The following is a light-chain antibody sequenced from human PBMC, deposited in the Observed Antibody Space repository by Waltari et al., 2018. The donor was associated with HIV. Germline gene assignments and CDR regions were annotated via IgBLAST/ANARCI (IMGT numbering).Light chain of an antibody. CDR2: LGS. CDR1: RSLLHQNGQNY. V-gene: IGKV2-28*01. CDR3: MHGQQTPV. J-gene: IGKJ1*01. Sequence: DIAMIQSPDSLPVSPGEPASISCRSSRSLLHQNGQNYLEWYIQRPGQAPELLVYLGSRRASGVPDRIAGSGSGTDFILKISRVEPEDVGVYYCMHGQQTPVFGQGTKVEVK.